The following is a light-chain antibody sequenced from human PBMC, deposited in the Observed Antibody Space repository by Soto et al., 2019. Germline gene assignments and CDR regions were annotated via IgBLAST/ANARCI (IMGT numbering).Light chain of an antibody. CDR2: AAS. V-gene: IGKV3-20*01. Sequence: EIVLTQSPGTLSLSPGERATLSCRASQSVASNYLAWYQQKPGQTPRLLIYAASNRATVIPDRFSGSGSGTAFTLTISSLQPEDFAVYYCQQYNSWPPDTFGQGTKLEIK. CDR1: QSVASNY. J-gene: IGKJ1*01. CDR3: QQYNSWPPDT.